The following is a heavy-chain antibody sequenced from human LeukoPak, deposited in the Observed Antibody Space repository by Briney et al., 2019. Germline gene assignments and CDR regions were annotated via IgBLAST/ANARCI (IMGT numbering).Heavy chain of an antibody. CDR3: AKHSYRMDSFTDY. V-gene: IGHV3-23*01. J-gene: IGHJ4*02. D-gene: IGHD2-2*03. CDR1: GFTFSTYA. CDR2: ISDSGGTT. Sequence: AGGSLRLSCAASGFTFSTYAMSWVRQAPGKGLEWVSGISDSGGTTYYADSVKGRFTISRDNSKNTLYLQMNSLRAEDTAVYYCAKHSYRMDSFTDYWGQGTLVTVSS.